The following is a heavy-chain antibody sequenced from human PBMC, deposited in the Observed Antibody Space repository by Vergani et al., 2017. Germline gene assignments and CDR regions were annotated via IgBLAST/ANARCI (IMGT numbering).Heavy chain of an antibody. D-gene: IGHD2-8*01. CDR2: IYHSGST. CDR3: AKRGYCTNGVCSVGDYYGMDV. CDR1: GGSIRSGGYS. V-gene: IGHV4-30-2*01. J-gene: IGHJ6*02. Sequence: QLQLQASGSGLVKPSQTLSLTCAVSGGSIRSGGYSWSWIRQPPGKGLEWIGYIYHSGSTYYNPSLKSRVTISVDRSKNQFSLKLSSVTAADTAVYYCAKRGYCTNGVCSVGDYYGMDVWGQGTTVTVSS.